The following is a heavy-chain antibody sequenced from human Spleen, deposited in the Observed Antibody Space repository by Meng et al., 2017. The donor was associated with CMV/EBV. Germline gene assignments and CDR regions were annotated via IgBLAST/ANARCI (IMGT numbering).Heavy chain of an antibody. D-gene: IGHD6-13*01. Sequence: QRQRQGSGPGLVKPSETLSLTCTVSGGPINSSSYYWGWIRQPPGKGLEWIGSIYYSGRTYYNPSLKSRVTISVDTSKNQFSLKLSSVTAADTAVYYCARPIAAAGWFDPWGQGTLVTVSS. V-gene: IGHV4-39*01. CDR2: IYYSGRT. CDR3: ARPIAAAGWFDP. CDR1: GGPINSSSYY. J-gene: IGHJ5*02.